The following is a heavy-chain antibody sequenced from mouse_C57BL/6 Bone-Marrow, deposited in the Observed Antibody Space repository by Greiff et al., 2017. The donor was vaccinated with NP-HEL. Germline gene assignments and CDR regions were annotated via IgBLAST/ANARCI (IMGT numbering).Heavy chain of an antibody. D-gene: IGHD3-1*01. CDR2: IDPADSYT. J-gene: IGHJ3*01. CDR3: ARNGLLGFAY. CDR1: GYTFTSYW. Sequence: QVQLKQPGAELVRPGTSVKLSCKASGYTFTSYWMHWVKQRPGQGLEWIGVIDPADSYTNYNQKFKGKATWTVDTSSSTAYMQLSSLTSEDSAVYYCARNGLLGFAYWGQGTLVTVSA. V-gene: IGHV1-59*01.